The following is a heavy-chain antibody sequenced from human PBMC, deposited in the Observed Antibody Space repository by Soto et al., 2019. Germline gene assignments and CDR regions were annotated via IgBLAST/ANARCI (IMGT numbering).Heavy chain of an antibody. Sequence: SETLSLTCAVYGGSFSGYYWSWIRQPPGKGLEWIGEINHSGSTNYNPSLKSRVTISVDTSKNQFSLKLSSVTAADTAVYYCARARSAGRRTFDYWGQGTLVTVSS. CDR1: GGSFSGYY. CDR3: ARARSAGRRTFDY. V-gene: IGHV4-34*01. J-gene: IGHJ4*02. D-gene: IGHD6-19*01. CDR2: INHSGST.